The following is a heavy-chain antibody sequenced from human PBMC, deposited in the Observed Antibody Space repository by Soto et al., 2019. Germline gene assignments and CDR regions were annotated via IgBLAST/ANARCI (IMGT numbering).Heavy chain of an antibody. Sequence: GASVKVSCKASGYTFTGYYMHWVRQAPGQGLEWMGWINPNSGGTNYAQKFQGWVTMTRDTPISTAYMELSRLRSDDTAVYYCARANYDFWSGYNYYYYMDVWGKGATVTVSS. D-gene: IGHD3-3*01. CDR1: GYTFTGYY. CDR3: ARANYDFWSGYNYYYYMDV. J-gene: IGHJ6*03. CDR2: INPNSGGT. V-gene: IGHV1-2*04.